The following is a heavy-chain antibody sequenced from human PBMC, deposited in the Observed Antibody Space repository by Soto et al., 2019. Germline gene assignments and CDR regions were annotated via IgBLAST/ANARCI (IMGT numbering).Heavy chain of an antibody. CDR1: GGSISSYY. V-gene: IGHV4-59*08. J-gene: IGHJ4*02. Sequence: SETLSLTCTVSGGSISSYYWSWIRQPPGKGLEWVGYIYYTGSTTYNPSLKSRLTLSVDTSKNQFSLKLRSVSAADTAVYYCARLGRWLQALDSWGQGTLVTVSS. CDR3: ARLGRWLQALDS. D-gene: IGHD5-12*01. CDR2: IYYTGST.